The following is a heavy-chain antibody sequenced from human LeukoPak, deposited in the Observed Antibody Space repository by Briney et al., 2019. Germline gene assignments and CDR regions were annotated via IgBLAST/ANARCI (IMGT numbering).Heavy chain of an antibody. D-gene: IGHD3-3*01. V-gene: IGHV3-23*01. J-gene: IGHJ4*02. CDR3: AKGDFWSGYYNNPFFDN. CDR2: ISYSGGST. CDR1: GFTFSTYA. Sequence: GGSLRLSCAASGFTFSTYAMSWLRQSPGRGLEWVAGISYSGGSTFYADSVKGRFTISRDNSKNTLYLQMNGLRAEDTAAYHCAKGDFWSGYYNNPFFDNWGRGTLVTVSS.